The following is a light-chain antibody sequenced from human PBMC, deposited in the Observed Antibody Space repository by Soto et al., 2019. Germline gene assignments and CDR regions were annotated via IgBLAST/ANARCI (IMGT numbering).Light chain of an antibody. CDR1: ISDVGGYNY. V-gene: IGLV2-8*01. CDR2: EVN. J-gene: IGLJ1*01. CDR3: CSFAGTNSFV. Sequence: QSVLTQPPSSSGSPGQSVTISCTGTISDVGGYNYVSWYQQRPGTAPKLIIYEVNKRPSGVPDRVFGSKSGNTASLTVSGLQAEDEADYYCCSFAGTNSFVFRTGTKVNVL.